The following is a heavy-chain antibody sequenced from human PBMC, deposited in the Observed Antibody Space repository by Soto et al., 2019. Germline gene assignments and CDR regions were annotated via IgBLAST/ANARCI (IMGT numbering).Heavy chain of an antibody. Sequence: GGSLRLSCAASGFTFSSYVMSWVRQAPGKGLEWVSAISGSGGSTYYADSVKGRFTISRDNSKNTLYLQMNSLRAEDTAVYYCASPVEMATILLGYWGQGTLVTVSS. V-gene: IGHV3-23*01. D-gene: IGHD5-12*01. CDR1: GFTFSSYV. CDR3: ASPVEMATILLGY. J-gene: IGHJ4*02. CDR2: ISGSGGST.